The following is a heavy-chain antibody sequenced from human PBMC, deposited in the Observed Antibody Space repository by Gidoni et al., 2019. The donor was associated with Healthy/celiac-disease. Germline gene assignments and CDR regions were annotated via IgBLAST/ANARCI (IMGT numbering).Heavy chain of an antibody. CDR1: AFPFSSYA. CDR3: AKVQYYYDSSGYYLGLDY. V-gene: IGHV3-23*01. J-gene: IGHJ4*02. CDR2: ISGSVVST. Sequence: EVQLLESGGGLVQPGGSLRLSCAASAFPFSSYAMSWVRQAPGKGLEWVSAISGSVVSTYYADSVKGRFTISRDKSKNTLYLQMNSLRAEDTAVYYCAKVQYYYDSSGYYLGLDYWGQGTLVTVSS. D-gene: IGHD3-22*01.